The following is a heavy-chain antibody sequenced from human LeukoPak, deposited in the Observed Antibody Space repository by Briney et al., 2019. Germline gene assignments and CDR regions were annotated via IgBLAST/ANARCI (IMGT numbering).Heavy chain of an antibody. CDR3: ARGTGHSSGWYGGSYYYSYGMDV. D-gene: IGHD6-19*01. Sequence: GGSLRLSCAASGFTFSSYWMHWVRRAPGKGLVWVSRINSDGSSTAYADSVKGRFTISRDNTKNTLYLQMNSLRAEDTAVYYCARGTGHSSGWYGGSYYYSYGMDVWSQGTTVTVSS. V-gene: IGHV3-74*03. CDR2: INSDGSST. J-gene: IGHJ6*02. CDR1: GFTFSSYW.